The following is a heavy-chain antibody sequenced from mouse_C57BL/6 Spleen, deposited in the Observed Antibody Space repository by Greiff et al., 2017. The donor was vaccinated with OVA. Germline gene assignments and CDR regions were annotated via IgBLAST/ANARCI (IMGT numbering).Heavy chain of an antibody. CDR2: INPSNGGT. CDR1: GYTFTSYW. V-gene: IGHV1-53*01. J-gene: IGHJ4*01. CDR3: ARETAQASYAMDY. D-gene: IGHD3-2*02. Sequence: QVQLKQPGTELVKPGASVKLSCKASGYTFTSYWMHWVKQRPGQGLEWIGNINPSNGGTNYNEKFKSKATLTVDKSSSTAYMQLSSLTSEDSAVYYCARETAQASYAMDYWGQGTSVTVSS.